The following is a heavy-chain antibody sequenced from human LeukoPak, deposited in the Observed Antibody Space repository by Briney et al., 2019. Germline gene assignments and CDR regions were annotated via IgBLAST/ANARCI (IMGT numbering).Heavy chain of an antibody. V-gene: IGHV4-61*05. CDR2: IYYSGST. CDR3: ARQGYYFDY. CDR1: GGSISSSSYY. J-gene: IGHJ4*02. Sequence: SETLSLTCTVSGGSISSSSYYWGWIRQPPGKGLEWIGYIYYSGSTNYNPSLKSRVTISVDTSKNQFSLKLSSVTAADTAVYYCARQGYYFDYWGQGTLVTVSS.